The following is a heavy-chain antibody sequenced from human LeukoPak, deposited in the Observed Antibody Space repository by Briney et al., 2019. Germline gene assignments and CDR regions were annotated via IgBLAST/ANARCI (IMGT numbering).Heavy chain of an antibody. J-gene: IGHJ5*02. CDR3: AREFSGYSTRVNWFDP. V-gene: IGHV1-46*01. CDR1: GYTFTSYY. D-gene: IGHD6-13*01. CDR2: INPSGGST. Sequence: ASVKVSCKASGYTFTSYYMHWVRQAPGQGLEWMGIINPSGGSTSYAQKFQGRVTMTRDTSTSTVYMELSSLRSEDTAVYYCAREFSGYSTRVNWFDPWGQGTLVTVSS.